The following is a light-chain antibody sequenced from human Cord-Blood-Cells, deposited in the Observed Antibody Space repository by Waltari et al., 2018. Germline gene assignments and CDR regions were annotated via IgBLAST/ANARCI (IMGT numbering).Light chain of an antibody. Sequence: DIQLTQSPYSLSAPVGDRVTITCRASQSISSYLNWYQQKPGTAPKLLIYAAASLQSGVRSMFSGSGSGTDFTLTISSLQPEDFATYYCQQSYSTPPSFGQRTKLEIK. V-gene: IGKV1-39*01. CDR2: AAA. CDR3: QQSYSTPPS. J-gene: IGKJ2*03. CDR1: QSISSY.